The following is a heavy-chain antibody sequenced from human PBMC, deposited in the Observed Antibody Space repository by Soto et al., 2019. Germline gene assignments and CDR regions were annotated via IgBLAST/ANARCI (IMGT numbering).Heavy chain of an antibody. V-gene: IGHV4-39*01. D-gene: IGHD3-3*01. J-gene: IGHJ6*02. CDR3: ASRTYYDFWSGFRTKYYYYGMDV. CDR2: MYSSENT. Sequence: PSETLSLTCSVSGGFVSSSSYSWGWIRQSPGKGLEWIGTMYSSENTYYNPSLLSRVTISVDTSKNEFSLRLSSVTAADTAVYYCASRTYYDFWSGFRTKYYYYGMDVWGQGTTVTV. CDR1: GGFVSSSSYS.